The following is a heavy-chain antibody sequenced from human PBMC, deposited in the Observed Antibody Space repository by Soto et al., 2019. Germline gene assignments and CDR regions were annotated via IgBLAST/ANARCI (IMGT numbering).Heavy chain of an antibody. V-gene: IGHV3-23*01. J-gene: IGHJ5*02. Sequence: PGGSLRLSCAASGSTFSSYAMSWVRQAPGKGLEWVSAISGSGGSTYYADSVKGRFTISRDNPKNTLYLQMNSLRAEDTAVYYCAKSSSGWPPAGFDPWGQGTLVTVSS. CDR2: ISGSGGST. D-gene: IGHD6-19*01. CDR1: GSTFSSYA. CDR3: AKSSSGWPPAGFDP.